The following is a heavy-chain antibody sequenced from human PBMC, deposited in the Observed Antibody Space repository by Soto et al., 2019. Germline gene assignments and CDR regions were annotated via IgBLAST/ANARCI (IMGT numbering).Heavy chain of an antibody. CDR1: GGTFSSYA. Sequence: QVQLVQSGAEVKKPGSSVNVSCKASGGTFSSYAISWVRQAPGQGLECMGGIIPIFGTANYAQKFQGRVTITADESTSTAYMELSSLRSEDTAVYYCARDLSGSYYYYYGMDVWGQGTTVTVSS. V-gene: IGHV1-69*01. J-gene: IGHJ6*02. D-gene: IGHD1-26*01. CDR2: IIPIFGTA. CDR3: ARDLSGSYYYYYGMDV.